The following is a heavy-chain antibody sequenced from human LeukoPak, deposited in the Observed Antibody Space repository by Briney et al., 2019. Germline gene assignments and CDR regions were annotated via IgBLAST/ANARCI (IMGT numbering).Heavy chain of an antibody. V-gene: IGHV4-39*01. CDR3: GSGLTDS. D-gene: IGHD3-10*01. CDR1: GGSITSSSYY. Sequence: LETLSLTCTVSGGSITSSSYYWGWIRQPPGKGLEWIGTIYSSGSTYYNPSLKSRVTISSDTSKNQFSLKLSSVTAADTAVYYCGSGLTDSWGQGILVTVSS. J-gene: IGHJ4*02. CDR2: IYSSGST.